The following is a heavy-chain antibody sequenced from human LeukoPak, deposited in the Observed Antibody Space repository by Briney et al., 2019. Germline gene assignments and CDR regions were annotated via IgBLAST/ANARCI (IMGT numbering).Heavy chain of an antibody. D-gene: IGHD5/OR15-5a*01. CDR1: GFTFSSYV. V-gene: IGHV3-23*01. J-gene: IGHJ3*02. CDR2: ISGSGGST. Sequence: GGSLRLSCAASGFTFSSYVMSWVRQAPGKGLEWVSSISGSGGSTYYAESVKGRFTISRDKSKNTLYLQMNSLRAEDTAVYYCAEDWYHDQVSAFDIWGQGTMVTVSS. CDR3: AEDWYHDQVSAFDI.